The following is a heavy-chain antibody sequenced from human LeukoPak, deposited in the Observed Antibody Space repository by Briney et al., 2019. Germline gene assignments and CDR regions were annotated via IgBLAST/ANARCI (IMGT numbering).Heavy chain of an antibody. D-gene: IGHD3-10*01. J-gene: IGHJ4*02. CDR2: ISGGSGSDT. Sequence: GGPLRLSCAASGFTFSSYAMSWVRQAPGKGLEWFAAISGGSGSDTYYADAVKGRFTISRDNSKTTLYLEMNTLRAEDTAVYYCAKGSSSGRPYFFDYWGQGTLVTVSS. V-gene: IGHV3-23*01. CDR3: AKGSSSGRPYFFDY. CDR1: GFTFSSYA.